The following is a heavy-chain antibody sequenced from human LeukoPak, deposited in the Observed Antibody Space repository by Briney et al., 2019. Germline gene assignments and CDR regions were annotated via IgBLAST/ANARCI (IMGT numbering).Heavy chain of an antibody. CDR1: GGSISSSSYY. V-gene: IGHV4-39*01. CDR3: ARAGETRPIDAFDI. D-gene: IGHD3-10*01. CDR2: IYYSGST. J-gene: IGHJ3*02. Sequence: TSETLSLTCTVSGGSISSSSYYWGWIRQPPGKGLEWIGSIYYSGSTYYNPSLKSRVTISVDTSKNQFSLKLSSVTAADTAVYYCARAGETRPIDAFDIWGQGTMVTVSS.